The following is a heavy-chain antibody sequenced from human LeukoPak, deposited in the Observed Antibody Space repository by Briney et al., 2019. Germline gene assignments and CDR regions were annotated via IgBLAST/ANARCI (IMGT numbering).Heavy chain of an antibody. J-gene: IGHJ5*02. CDR2: IHYDGTNE. CDR1: GFTFSSYG. CDR3: VNSGFDP. Sequence: GGSLRLSCAASGFTFSSYGMHWVRQAPGKGLEWVAFIHYDGTNEYYADSVKGRFTISRDNFKNTLSLQMNGLRVEDTALYYCVNSGFDPWGQGTLVTVSP. D-gene: IGHD3-10*01. V-gene: IGHV3-30*02.